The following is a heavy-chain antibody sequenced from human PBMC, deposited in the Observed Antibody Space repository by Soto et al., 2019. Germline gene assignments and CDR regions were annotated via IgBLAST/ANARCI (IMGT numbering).Heavy chain of an antibody. D-gene: IGHD7-27*01. CDR3: ARRWGPGFDY. CDR2: IYYSGST. CDR1: GGSISSYY. J-gene: IGHJ4*02. V-gene: IGHV4-59*08. Sequence: QVQLQESGPGLVKPSETLSLTCTVSGGSISSYYWSWIRQPPGKGLEWIGYIYYSGSTNYNPSLMRRVTISVDTSKNQFSLKLTSVTAADTAVYYCARRWGPGFDYWGQGTLVTVSS.